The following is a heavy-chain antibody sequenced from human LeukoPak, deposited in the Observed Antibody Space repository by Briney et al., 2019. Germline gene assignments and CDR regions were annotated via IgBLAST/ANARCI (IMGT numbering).Heavy chain of an antibody. V-gene: IGHV3-30*04. Sequence: GGSLRLSCAASGIISSPYTLSWVRQPPGKGLEWLTHISYDGDNRPYADSVKGRFTISRDNSKHTVYLEMNSLRREDTALYYCAILGVAAAGTAYWGQGTLVTVSS. CDR1: GIISSPYT. D-gene: IGHD6-13*01. CDR3: AILGVAAAGTAY. CDR2: ISYDGDNR. J-gene: IGHJ4*02.